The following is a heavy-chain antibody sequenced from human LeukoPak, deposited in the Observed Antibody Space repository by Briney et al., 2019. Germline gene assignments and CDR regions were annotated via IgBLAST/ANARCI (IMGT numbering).Heavy chain of an antibody. J-gene: IGHJ3*02. V-gene: IGHV4-34*01. D-gene: IGHD6-13*01. Sequence: PSETLSLTCGVYGESFSGYHWSWIRQPPGKGLEWIGEINHSGSTNYNPSLKSRVTISVDTSKNQFSLKQSSVTAADTAVYYCARVTAAGTADDAFDIWGQGTMVTVSS. CDR2: INHSGST. CDR1: GESFSGYH. CDR3: ARVTAAGTADDAFDI.